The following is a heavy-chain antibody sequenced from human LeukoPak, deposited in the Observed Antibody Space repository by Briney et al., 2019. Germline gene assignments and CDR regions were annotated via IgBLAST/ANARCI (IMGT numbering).Heavy chain of an antibody. D-gene: IGHD4-17*01. J-gene: IGHJ3*02. CDR2: ISDNAVST. V-gene: IGHV3-23*01. Sequence: GGSLRLSCAASGFTFSSYAMNWVRQAPGKGLEWVSGISDNAVSTFYADSVKGRFTISRDKSKNTLYLEMNTLRVEDTALYYCAKELTTVTTGVAFDIWGQGTIVTVSS. CDR1: GFTFSSYA. CDR3: AKELTTVTTGVAFDI.